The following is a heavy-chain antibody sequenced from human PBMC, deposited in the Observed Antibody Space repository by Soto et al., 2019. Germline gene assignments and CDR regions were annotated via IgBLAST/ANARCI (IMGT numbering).Heavy chain of an antibody. J-gene: IGHJ4*02. CDR2: ISYDGSNK. CDR3: ARDPSSSSSRHDY. CDR1: GFTFSSYA. D-gene: IGHD6-13*01. Sequence: PGGSLRLSCAASGFTFSSYAMHWVRQAPGKGLEWVAVISYDGSNKYYADSVKGRFTISRDNSKNTLYLQMNSLRAEDTAVYYCARDPSSSSSRHDYWGQGTLVTVSS. V-gene: IGHV3-30-3*01.